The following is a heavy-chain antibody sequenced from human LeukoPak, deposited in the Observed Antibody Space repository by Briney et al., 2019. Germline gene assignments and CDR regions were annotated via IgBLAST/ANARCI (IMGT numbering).Heavy chain of an antibody. CDR1: GFTFSTFW. Sequence: GGSLRLSCAASGFTFSTFWMHWVRQAPGKGLVWVSGINSDGSSATYADSVKGRFTVSRDNAKNTLYLEMNSLRAEDMAVYYCAIGVVITTAFDNWGQGTLVTVSS. J-gene: IGHJ4*02. V-gene: IGHV3-74*01. CDR2: INSDGSSA. CDR3: AIGVVITTAFDN. D-gene: IGHD3-22*01.